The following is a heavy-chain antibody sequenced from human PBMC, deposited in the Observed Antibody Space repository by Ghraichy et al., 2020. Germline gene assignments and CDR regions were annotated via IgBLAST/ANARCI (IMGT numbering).Heavy chain of an antibody. V-gene: IGHV1-2*02. J-gene: IGHJ6*02. CDR1: GYTFTGYY. CDR3: ARASDCSGGSCHPGQDYYYGMDV. D-gene: IGHD2-15*01. CDR2: INPNSGGT. Sequence: ASVKVSCKASGYTFTGYYMHWVRQAPGQGLEWMGWINPNSGGTNYAQKFQGRVTMTRDTSISTAYMELSRLRSDDTAVYYCARASDCSGGSCHPGQDYYYGMDVWGQGIMVTVSS.